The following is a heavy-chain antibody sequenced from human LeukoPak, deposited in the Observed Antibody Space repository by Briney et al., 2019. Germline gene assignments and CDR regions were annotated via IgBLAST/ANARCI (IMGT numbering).Heavy chain of an antibody. Sequence: GGSLRLSCAASGYTFSNAWMSWVRQAPGKGLEWVSSISSSSSYIYYADSVKGGFTISRDNARNSLYLQMNSLRAEDTAVYYCARSNGDYVYYFHYWGQGTLVTVSS. CDR2: ISSSSSYI. V-gene: IGHV3-21*01. D-gene: IGHD4-17*01. CDR1: GYTFSNAW. J-gene: IGHJ4*02. CDR3: ARSNGDYVYYFHY.